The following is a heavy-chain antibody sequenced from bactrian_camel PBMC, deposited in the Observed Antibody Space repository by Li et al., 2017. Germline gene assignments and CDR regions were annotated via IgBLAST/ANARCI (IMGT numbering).Heavy chain of an antibody. D-gene: IGHD2*01. J-gene: IGHJ4*01. Sequence: VQLVESGGGSVQAGGSLRLSCASSRYALTNCVSWFRQAPGQEREGVAHIDSDGTTAYAHSVKDRFTISKDNAKNTLYLQMNSLKTEDTAMYYCSKAVSGCGDSDSSIDSADRGQGTQVTVS. CDR2: IDSDGTT. V-gene: IGHV3S67*01. CDR1: RYALTNCV.